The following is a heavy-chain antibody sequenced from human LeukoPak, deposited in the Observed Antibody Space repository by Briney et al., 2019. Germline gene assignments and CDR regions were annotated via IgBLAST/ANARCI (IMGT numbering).Heavy chain of an antibody. CDR2: IYSSGSN. D-gene: IGHD5-12*01. CDR1: GGSISGYF. CDR3: AREPTSGREPTSGRPLDY. Sequence: SETLSLTCTVSGGSISGYFWSWIRQPAGKGLEWIGRIYSSGSNNYNPSLKSRVTMSLDTSKNHFSLNLSSVTAADTAVYYCAREPTSGREPTSGRPLDYWGRGTLVTVSS. V-gene: IGHV4-4*07. J-gene: IGHJ4*02.